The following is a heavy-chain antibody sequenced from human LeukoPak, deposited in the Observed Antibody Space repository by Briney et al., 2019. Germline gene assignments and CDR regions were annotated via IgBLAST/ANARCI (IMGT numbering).Heavy chain of an antibody. CDR3: ARVSTFLTGCYDY. V-gene: IGHV1-2*02. CDR1: GYTFNDYY. CDR2: IDPNSGGR. Sequence: GASVKVSCKASGYTFNDYYIHWVRQAPGQGLEWMGWIDPNSGGRNYAQNFQGRVTMTRDTSISTAYMELSGLRSDDTAVYYCARVSTFLTGCYDYWGQGTLVTVSS. J-gene: IGHJ4*02. D-gene: IGHD3-9*01.